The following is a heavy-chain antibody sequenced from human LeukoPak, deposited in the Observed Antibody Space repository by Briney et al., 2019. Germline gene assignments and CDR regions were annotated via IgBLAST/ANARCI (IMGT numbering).Heavy chain of an antibody. D-gene: IGHD3-10*01. V-gene: IGHV1-2*02. CDR1: GYTFIGYY. CDR3: AREREGDVLYY. CDR2: INPNSGGT. J-gene: IGHJ4*02. Sequence: GASVKVSCKASGYTFIGYYMHWVRQAPGQGREWMGWINPNSGGTNYAQKFQGRVTMTRDTSIRTVYMDLSRLRSDDTAVYYCAREREGDVLYYWGQGTLVTVSS.